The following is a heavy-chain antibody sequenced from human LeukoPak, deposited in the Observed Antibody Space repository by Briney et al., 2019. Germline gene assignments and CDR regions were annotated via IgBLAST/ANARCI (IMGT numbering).Heavy chain of an antibody. J-gene: IGHJ4*02. CDR2: IHYSGTT. Sequence: SESLSLTCTVSGGSMSSYYWSWIRQPPGKGLEWIGYIHYSGTTHYNPSLGGRVTISVDTSKNQFSLKLSSVTAADTAVYYCARGSPAPDYWGKGTLVTVSS. V-gene: IGHV4-59*01. CDR3: ARGSPAPDY. D-gene: IGHD1-26*01. CDR1: GGSMSSYY.